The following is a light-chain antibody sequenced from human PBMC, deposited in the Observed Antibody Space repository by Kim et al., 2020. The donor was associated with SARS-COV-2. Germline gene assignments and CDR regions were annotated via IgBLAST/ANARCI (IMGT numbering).Light chain of an antibody. CDR1: ESVSTSY. CDR3: QQYGFSPT. CDR2: ATS. V-gene: IGKV3-20*01. J-gene: IGKJ1*01. Sequence: EIVLTQSPGTLSLSPGDRATLSCRASESVSTSYLAWYQQKPGQAPRLLIFATSIRATGIPDRFRGSGSGAEFTLTITRLETEDSAAYYWQQYGFSPTFGQGTKVDIK.